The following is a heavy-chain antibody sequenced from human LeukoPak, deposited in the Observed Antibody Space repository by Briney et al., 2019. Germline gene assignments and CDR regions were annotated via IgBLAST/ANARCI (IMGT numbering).Heavy chain of an antibody. D-gene: IGHD4-17*01. J-gene: IGHJ6*02. V-gene: IGHV3-23*01. Sequence: GGSLRLSCAASGFTFSSYAMSWVRQAPGKGLEWVSAISGSGGSTYYADSVKGRFTISRDNSKNTLYLQMNSLRAEDTAVYYCAKDQGTTASSFILRNYYYYYGMDVWGQGTTVTVSS. CDR1: GFTFSSYA. CDR3: AKDQGTTASSFILRNYYYYYGMDV. CDR2: ISGSGGST.